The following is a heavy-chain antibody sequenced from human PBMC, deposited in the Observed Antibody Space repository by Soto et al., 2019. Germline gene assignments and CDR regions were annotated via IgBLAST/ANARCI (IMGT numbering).Heavy chain of an antibody. CDR2: INVYNGNT. J-gene: IGHJ4*02. CDR1: GYTFTSHG. Sequence: QVQLVQSGAEVKKPGASVKVSCEASGYTFTSHGISWVRQAPGQGLEWMGWINVYNGNTNYAQKLQGRVTMTTDTSTSTAYLDLRSLRSDDTAVYFCARDTSRGEYDYWGQGTLVTVSS. CDR3: ARDTSRGEYDY. D-gene: IGHD3-10*01. V-gene: IGHV1-18*01.